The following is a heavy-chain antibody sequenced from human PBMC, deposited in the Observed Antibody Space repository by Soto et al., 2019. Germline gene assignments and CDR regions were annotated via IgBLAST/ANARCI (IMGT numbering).Heavy chain of an antibody. CDR3: ATQGIEVAGTDYFDY. CDR2: ISHDGNNA. J-gene: IGHJ4*02. CDR1: GLIFRSYG. V-gene: IGHV3-30*03. D-gene: IGHD6-19*01. Sequence: QVQLVESGGGVVQPGKSLRLSCAATGLIFRSYGVHWVRQAPGKGLEWVALISHDGNNAYYADAVNGRFTISRDNAKNTVSQQMNSQRAEDTAVYYCATQGIEVAGTDYFDYWGQGALVTVAS.